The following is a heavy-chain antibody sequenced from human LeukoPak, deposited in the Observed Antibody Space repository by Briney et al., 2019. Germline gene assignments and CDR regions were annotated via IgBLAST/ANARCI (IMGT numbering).Heavy chain of an antibody. Sequence: ASVKVSCKASGGTFSSYDINWVRQATGQGLEWMGWMNPNSGNTGYAQKFQGRVTMTRNTSISTAYMELSSLRSEDTAVYYCARGSSGWSHYYYYYMDVWGKGTTVTVSS. V-gene: IGHV1-8*02. D-gene: IGHD6-19*01. CDR2: MNPNSGNT. CDR3: ARGSSGWSHYYYYYMDV. J-gene: IGHJ6*03. CDR1: GGTFSSYD.